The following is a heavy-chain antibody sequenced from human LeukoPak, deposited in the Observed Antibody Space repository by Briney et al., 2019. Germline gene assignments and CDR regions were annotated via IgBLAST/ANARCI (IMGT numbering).Heavy chain of an antibody. Sequence: GGSLRLSCSASGFTFSSSAMHWVRQAPGKGLEWVSLISGDGGSTYYADSVKGRFTISRDNSKNSLYLQMNSLRTEDTALYYCAKVLGYYDSSGYYQEGGFDYWGQGTLVTVSS. CDR3: AKVLGYYDSSGYYQEGGFDY. V-gene: IGHV3-43*02. D-gene: IGHD3-22*01. CDR2: ISGDGGST. J-gene: IGHJ4*02. CDR1: GFTFSSSA.